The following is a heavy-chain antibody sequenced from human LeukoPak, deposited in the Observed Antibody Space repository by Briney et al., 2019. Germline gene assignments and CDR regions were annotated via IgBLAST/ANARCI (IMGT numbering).Heavy chain of an antibody. V-gene: IGHV1-69*01. CDR1: GGTFSSYA. Sequence: SSVKVSCKASGGTFSSYAISWVRQAPGQGLEWMGGIIPIFGTANYAQKFQGRVTITADESTSTAYMELSSLRSEDTAVYYCARVGYCGGDSACEYFQHWGQGTLVTVSS. CDR2: IIPIFGTA. D-gene: IGHD2-21*02. J-gene: IGHJ1*01. CDR3: ARVGYCGGDSACEYFQH.